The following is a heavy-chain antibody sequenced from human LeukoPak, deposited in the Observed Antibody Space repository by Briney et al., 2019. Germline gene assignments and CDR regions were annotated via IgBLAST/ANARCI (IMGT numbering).Heavy chain of an antibody. Sequence: GASVKVSCKASGYTFTSYDINWVRQATGQGLEWMGWMNPNSGNIGYAQKFQGRVTITRNTSISTAYMELSRLRSDDTAVYYCARDLRQSSSWYWFDPWGQGTLVTVSS. CDR1: GYTFTSYD. J-gene: IGHJ5*02. CDR3: ARDLRQSSSWYWFDP. CDR2: MNPNSGNI. D-gene: IGHD6-13*01. V-gene: IGHV1-8*03.